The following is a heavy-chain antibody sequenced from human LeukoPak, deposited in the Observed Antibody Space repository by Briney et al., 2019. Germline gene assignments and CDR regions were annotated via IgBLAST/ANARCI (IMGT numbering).Heavy chain of an antibody. CDR3: ARSVGKTGNWFDP. Sequence: SETLSLTCAVSGYSNSSSNWWGWIRQPPGKGLEWIGYIYYSGSTYYNPSLKSRVTMSVDTSKNQFSLKLSSVTAVDTAVYYCARSVGKTGNWFDPWGQGTLVTVSS. V-gene: IGHV4-28*01. D-gene: IGHD3-10*01. CDR2: IYYSGST. CDR1: GYSNSSSNW. J-gene: IGHJ5*02.